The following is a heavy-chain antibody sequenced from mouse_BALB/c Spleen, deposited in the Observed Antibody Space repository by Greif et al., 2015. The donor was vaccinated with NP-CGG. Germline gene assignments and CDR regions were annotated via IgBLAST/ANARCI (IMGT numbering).Heavy chain of an antibody. Sequence: VNVVESGPGLVAPSQSLSITCTVSGFSLTSYGVHWVRQPPGKGLEWLGVIWAGGSTNYNSALMARLSISKDNSKSQVFLKMNSLQTDDTAMYYCARDLGSDYWGQGTTLTVSS. CDR3: ARDLGSDY. V-gene: IGHV2-9*02. CDR2: IWAGGST. J-gene: IGHJ2*01. CDR1: GFSLTSYG.